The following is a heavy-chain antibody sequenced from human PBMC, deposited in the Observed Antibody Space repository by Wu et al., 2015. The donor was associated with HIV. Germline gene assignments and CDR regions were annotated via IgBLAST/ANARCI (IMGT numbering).Heavy chain of an antibody. D-gene: IGHD3-10*01. V-gene: IGHV1-2*02. CDR1: GYTFTAFH. Sequence: QFQLVQSGAEVKKPGASVKVSCKASGYTFTAFHIHWVRQAPGQGLEWMGWINPNIGVTNYAQKFQGRIHMTRDTSITTAYMELSNLRSDDTAVYYCAKVCLNSGIYCGLGWGQGSLVTVSS. J-gene: IGHJ4*02. CDR3: AKVCLNSGIYCGLG. CDR2: INPNIGVT.